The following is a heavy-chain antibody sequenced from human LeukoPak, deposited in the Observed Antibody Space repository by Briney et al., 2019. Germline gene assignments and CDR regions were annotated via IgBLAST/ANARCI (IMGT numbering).Heavy chain of an antibody. D-gene: IGHD3-10*01. V-gene: IGHV3-23*01. CDR3: AKFNRHPTTNYYMDV. Sequence: GGSLRLSCAASGFSFSSFAMTWVRQAPGKGLEWVSGIIDTGGATYYADSVKGRFTISRDNSKNTLFLQMNSLRAEDTAVYYCAKFNRHPTTNYYMDVWGEGTTVTVSS. CDR2: IIDTGGAT. CDR1: GFSFSSFA. J-gene: IGHJ6*04.